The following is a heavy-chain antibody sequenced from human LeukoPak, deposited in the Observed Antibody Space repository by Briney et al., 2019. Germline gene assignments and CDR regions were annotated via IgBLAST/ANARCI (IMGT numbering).Heavy chain of an antibody. CDR1: GGSISSYY. D-gene: IGHD5-18*01. CDR3: ARAGYSYGTGYYFDY. J-gene: IGHJ4*02. V-gene: IGHV4-59*01. Sequence: SETLSLTCTVSGGSISSYYWSWIRLPPGKGLEWIGYIYYTGVTYYNPSLKSRVTISLDTSKNQFSLKLSSVTAADAAVYYCARAGYSYGTGYYFDYWGQGTRVTVSS. CDR2: IYYTGVT.